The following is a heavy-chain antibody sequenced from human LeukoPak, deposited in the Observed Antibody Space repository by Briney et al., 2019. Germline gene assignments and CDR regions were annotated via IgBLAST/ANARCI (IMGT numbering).Heavy chain of an antibody. D-gene: IGHD1-26*01. J-gene: IGHJ6*02. CDR1: GGSFSGYY. V-gene: IGHV4-34*01. CDR2: IYYSGSS. CDR3: ARQSGVSSDNYFGMDV. Sequence: SETLSLTCAVYGGSFSGYYWSWIRQPPGKGLEWIGSIYYSGSSYYNPSLKSRVTISVDTSKNQFSLKMSSVTAADTAVFYCARQSGVSSDNYFGMDVWGQGTTVTVSS.